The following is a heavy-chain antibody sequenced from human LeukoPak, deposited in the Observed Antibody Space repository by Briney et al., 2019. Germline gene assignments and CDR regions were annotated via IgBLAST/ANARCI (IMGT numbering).Heavy chain of an antibody. J-gene: IGHJ4*02. CDR1: GGSFSGYY. D-gene: IGHD3-22*01. Sequence: SETLSLTCAVYGGSFSGYYWSWIRQPPGKGLEWIGEINHSGSTNYNPSLKSRVTISVDTSKNQFSLKLSSVTAADTAVYYCARHRYYDSSGYYPGDDYWGQGTLVTVSS. CDR3: ARHRYYDSSGYYPGDDY. V-gene: IGHV4-34*01. CDR2: INHSGST.